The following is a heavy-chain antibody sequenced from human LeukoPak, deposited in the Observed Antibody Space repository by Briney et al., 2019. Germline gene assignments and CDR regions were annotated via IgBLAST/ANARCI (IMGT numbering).Heavy chain of an antibody. CDR1: GFTFSSYS. Sequence: GGSLRLSCAASGFTFSSYSMHWVRQAPGKGLEWLSVISYDGSSKYFADSVKGRFTISRDSSKNTLFLQMNSLKPEDTAMYHCTRNRPETPLGYWGQGTLVTVSS. J-gene: IGHJ4*02. CDR2: ISYDGSSK. V-gene: IGHV3-30*14. D-gene: IGHD1-14*01. CDR3: TRNRPETPLGY.